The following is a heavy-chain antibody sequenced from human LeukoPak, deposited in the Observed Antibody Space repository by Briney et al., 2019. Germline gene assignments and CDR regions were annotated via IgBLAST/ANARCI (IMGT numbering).Heavy chain of an antibody. CDR2: ISSDGSST. Sequence: GGSLRLSCAASGFXFSNYWMHWVRQAPGKGLVWVSRISSDGSSTSYADSVKGRFTISRDNAKNTLYLQMNSLRAEDTAIYFCATPYYGDLKWGQGTLVTVSS. D-gene: IGHD4-17*01. CDR1: GFXFSNYW. J-gene: IGHJ4*02. V-gene: IGHV3-74*01. CDR3: ATPYYGDLK.